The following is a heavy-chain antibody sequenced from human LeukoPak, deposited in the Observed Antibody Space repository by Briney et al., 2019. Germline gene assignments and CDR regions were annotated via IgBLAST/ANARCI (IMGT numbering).Heavy chain of an antibody. J-gene: IGHJ4*02. D-gene: IGHD3-10*01. V-gene: IGHV4-34*01. CDR3: ARDPGFGELYPDY. CDR1: GGSFSGYY. CDR2: INHSGST. Sequence: SETLSLTCAVYGGSFSGYYWSWIRQPPGKGLEWIGEINHSGSTNYNPSLKSRVTISVDTSKNQFSLKLSSVTAEDTAVYYCARDPGFGELYPDYWGQGTLVTVSS.